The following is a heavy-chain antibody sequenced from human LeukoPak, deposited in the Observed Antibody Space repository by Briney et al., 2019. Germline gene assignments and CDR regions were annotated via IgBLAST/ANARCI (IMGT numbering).Heavy chain of an antibody. V-gene: IGHV3-30-3*02. CDR1: GFTFSSYA. J-gene: IGHJ4*02. D-gene: IGHD6-13*01. Sequence: GRSLRLSCAASGFTFSSYAMHWVRQAPGKGLEWVAVISYDGSNKYYADSVKGRFTISRDNSKNTLYLQMNSLRAEDTAVYYCAKSVRASIAAADYWGQGTLVTVSS. CDR3: AKSVRASIAAADY. CDR2: ISYDGSNK.